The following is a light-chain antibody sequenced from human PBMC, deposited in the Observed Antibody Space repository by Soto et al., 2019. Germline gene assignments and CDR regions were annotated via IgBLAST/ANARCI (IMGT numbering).Light chain of an antibody. Sequence: QSALTQPRSVSGSPGQSVTISCTGTSSDVGGYNYVSWYQQHPGKAPKLMIXXXXXXXXXXXXXXXGSKSGNTASLTISGXXXXXXXXXXCCSYAGSYTYVFGTGTKLTVL. CDR3: CSYAGSYTYV. CDR1: SSDVGGYNY. J-gene: IGLJ1*01. V-gene: IGLV2-11*01. CDR2: XXX.